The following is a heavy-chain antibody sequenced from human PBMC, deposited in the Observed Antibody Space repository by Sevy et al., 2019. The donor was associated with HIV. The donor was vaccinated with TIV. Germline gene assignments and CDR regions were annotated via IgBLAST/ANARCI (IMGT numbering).Heavy chain of an antibody. CDR3: ARDPFCDIVGATTGWAACAFDI. Sequence: GGSLRLSCAASGFTFSSYAMHWVRQAPGKGLEWVAVISYDGSNKYYADSVKGRFTISRDNSKNTLYLQMNSLRAEDTAVYYCARDPFCDIVGATTGWAACAFDIWGQGTMVTVSS. CDR1: GFTFSSYA. CDR2: ISYDGSNK. V-gene: IGHV3-30-3*01. D-gene: IGHD1-26*01. J-gene: IGHJ3*02.